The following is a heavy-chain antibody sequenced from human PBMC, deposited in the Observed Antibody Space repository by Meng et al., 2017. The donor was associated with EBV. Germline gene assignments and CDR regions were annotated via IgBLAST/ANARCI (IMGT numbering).Heavy chain of an antibody. V-gene: IGHV2-5*02. CDR2: IYWDDDK. CDR1: GFSLSTSGVG. D-gene: IGHD6-13*01. J-gene: IGHJ5*02. CDR3: AHRRDEYSSSWYGWFDP. Sequence: ITCNESGPTLAKPTPTLTLTCTFSGFSLSTSGVGVGWIRQPPGKALEWLALIYWDDDKRYSPSLKSRLTITKDTSKNQVVLTMTNMDPVDTATYYCAHRRDEYSSSWYGWFDPWGQGTLVTVSS.